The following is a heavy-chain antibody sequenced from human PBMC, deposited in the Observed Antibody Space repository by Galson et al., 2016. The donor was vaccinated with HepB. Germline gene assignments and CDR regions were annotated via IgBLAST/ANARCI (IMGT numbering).Heavy chain of an antibody. CDR1: GYTFEYHW. Sequence: QSGAEVKKPGDSLKISCQASGYTFEYHWIAWVRQMSGKGLEWMGIIYPDDSETKYNAFFEGQVTLSVDKSSSTAYLQWSSLTASDTAIYYCARLLVGGAGLRYYFDPWGQGTRVIVSS. V-gene: IGHV5-51*01. CDR3: ARLLVGGAGLRYYFDP. CDR2: IYPDDSET. J-gene: IGHJ5*02. D-gene: IGHD3-10*01.